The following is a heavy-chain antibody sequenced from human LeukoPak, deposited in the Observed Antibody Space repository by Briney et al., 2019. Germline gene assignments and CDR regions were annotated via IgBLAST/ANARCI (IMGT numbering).Heavy chain of an antibody. CDR3: ARAGGSSSWYVDWFDP. CDR1: GGSISSYY. D-gene: IGHD6-13*01. V-gene: IGHV4-59*01. CDR2: IYYSGST. J-gene: IGHJ5*02. Sequence: SETLSLTCTVSGGSISSYYWSCIPQPPGEGLERIGYIYYSGSTNYTPSLKSRVTISVDTSKNQFSLKLSSVTAADTAVYYCARAGGSSSWYVDWFDPWGQGTLVTVSS.